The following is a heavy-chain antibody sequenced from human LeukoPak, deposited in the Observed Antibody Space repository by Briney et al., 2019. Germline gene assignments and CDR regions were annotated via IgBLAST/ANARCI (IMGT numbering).Heavy chain of an antibody. CDR1: GGTFSSYA. V-gene: IGHV1-69*13. CDR2: IIPIFGTA. CDR3: ASDCSGGSCYYYYGMDV. D-gene: IGHD2-15*01. J-gene: IGHJ6*02. Sequence: ASVKVSCKASGGTFSSYAISWVRQAPGQGLEWVGGIIPIFGTANYAQKFQGRVTITADESTSTAYMELSSLRSEDTAVYYCASDCSGGSCYYYYGMDVWGQGTTVTVSS.